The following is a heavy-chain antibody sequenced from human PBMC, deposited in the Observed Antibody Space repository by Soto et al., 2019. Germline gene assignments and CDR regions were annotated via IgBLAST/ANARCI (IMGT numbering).Heavy chain of an antibody. J-gene: IGHJ4*02. CDR3: AKDLLPVVVAAPFDY. V-gene: IGHV3-30*18. CDR2: ISYDGSNK. D-gene: IGHD2-15*01. Sequence: PWGSLRLSCAASGFTFSSYGMHWVRQAPGKGLEWVAIISYDGSNKYYADSVKGRFTISRDNSKNTLYLQMNSLRAEDTAVYYCAKDLLPVVVAAPFDYWGQGTLVTVSS. CDR1: GFTFSSYG.